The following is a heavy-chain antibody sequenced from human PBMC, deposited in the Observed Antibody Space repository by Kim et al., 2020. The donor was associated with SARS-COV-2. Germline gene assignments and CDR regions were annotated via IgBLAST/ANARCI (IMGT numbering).Heavy chain of an antibody. V-gene: IGHV4-59*08. CDR1: GGSISSYY. CDR3: VRLKKSPNYYGSGTYYNALTWYFDA. Sequence: SETLSLTCTVSGGSISSYYWSWIRQPPGKGLEWIAYIYHSGNTNYNPSLKSRVTISVDTSKNQFSLKLSSVTAADTAVYYCVRLKKSPNYYGSGTYYNALTWYFDAWGQGTLVTVSS. J-gene: IGHJ4*02. D-gene: IGHD3-10*01. CDR2: IYHSGNT.